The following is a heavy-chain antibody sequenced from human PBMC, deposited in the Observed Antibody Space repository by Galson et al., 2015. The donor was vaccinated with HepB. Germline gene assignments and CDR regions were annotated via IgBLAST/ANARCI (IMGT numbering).Heavy chain of an antibody. V-gene: IGHV3-7*03. CDR1: EFTFSRYW. D-gene: IGHD5/OR15-5a*01. J-gene: IGHJ6*02. Sequence: SLRLSCAASEFTFSRYWMSWVRQVPGKGLECVAKIKQDGSDKYYVDSVKGRFTISRDNAKNSLFLQMNSLRAEDTAVYYCARVWGGGSTFYGMDVWGQGTTVTVSS. CDR2: IKQDGSDK. CDR3: ARVWGGGSTFYGMDV.